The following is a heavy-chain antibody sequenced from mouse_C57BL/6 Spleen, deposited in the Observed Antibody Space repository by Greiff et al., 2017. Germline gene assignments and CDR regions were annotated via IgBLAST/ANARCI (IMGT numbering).Heavy chain of an antibody. J-gene: IGHJ1*03. CDR2: IYPGSGST. V-gene: IGHV1-55*01. CDR1: GYTFTSYW. CDR3: ARKEYYAEEGYFDV. Sequence: VQLQQPGAELVKPGASVKMSCKASGYTFTSYWITWVKQRPGQGLEWIGDIYPGSGSTNYNEKFKSKATLTVDTASSTADMQLSSLTSEDSAVYYCARKEYYAEEGYFDVWGTGTTVTVAS. D-gene: IGHD1-1*01.